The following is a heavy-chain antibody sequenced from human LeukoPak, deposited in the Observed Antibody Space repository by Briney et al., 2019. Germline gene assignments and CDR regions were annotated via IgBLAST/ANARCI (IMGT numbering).Heavy chain of an antibody. CDR3: VKDSSTTSWYFAFDV. CDR2: FGLYGGTT. CDR1: GLIFSSYA. V-gene: IGHV3-23*01. D-gene: IGHD2-2*01. Sequence: GGSLRLSCAASGLIFSSYAMTWVRQAPGKGLEWVSSFGLYGGTTHYADSVKGRSTISRDNSKNTLYLQMTSLRADDTAVYYCVKDSSTTSWYFAFDVWGQGTMVAVSS. J-gene: IGHJ3*01.